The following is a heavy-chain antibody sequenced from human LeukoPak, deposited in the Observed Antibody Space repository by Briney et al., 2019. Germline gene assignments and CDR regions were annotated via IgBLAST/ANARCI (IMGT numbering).Heavy chain of an antibody. D-gene: IGHD1-1*01. CDR2: INPNSGGT. CDR3: ARENWNDGAFDI. CDR1: GYTFTGYY. Sequence: GASVKVSCXASGYTFTGYYMHWVRQAPGQGLEWMVWINPNSGGTNYAQKFQGRVTMTRDTSISTAYMELSRLRSDDTAVYYCARENWNDGAFDIWGQGTMVAVSS. J-gene: IGHJ3*02. V-gene: IGHV1-2*02.